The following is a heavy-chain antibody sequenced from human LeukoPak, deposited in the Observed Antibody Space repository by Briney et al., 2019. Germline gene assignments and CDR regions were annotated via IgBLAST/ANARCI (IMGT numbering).Heavy chain of an antibody. CDR2: ISSSSSYI. CDR1: GFTFSSYS. Sequence: GGSLRLSCAASGFTFSSYSMNWVRQAPGKRLEWVSSISSSSSYIYYADSVKGRFTISRDNAKNSLYLQMNSLRAEDTAVYYCAKLVEMATIPLDYWGQGALVTVSS. CDR3: AKLVEMATIPLDY. J-gene: IGHJ4*02. V-gene: IGHV3-21*01. D-gene: IGHD5-24*01.